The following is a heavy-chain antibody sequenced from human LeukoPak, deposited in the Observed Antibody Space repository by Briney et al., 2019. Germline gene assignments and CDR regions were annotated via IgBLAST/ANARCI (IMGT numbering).Heavy chain of an antibody. D-gene: IGHD3-10*01. Sequence: GGSLRLSCAASGFTFSSYAMSWVRQAPGKGLEWVSAISGSGGSTFYADSVKGRFTISRDNSKNTLYLQMNSLRAEDTAVYYCARYYYGSGSYYRENYYYYYGMDVWGQGTTVTVSS. V-gene: IGHV3-23*01. CDR1: GFTFSSYA. CDR2: ISGSGGST. J-gene: IGHJ6*02. CDR3: ARYYYGSGSYYRENYYYYYGMDV.